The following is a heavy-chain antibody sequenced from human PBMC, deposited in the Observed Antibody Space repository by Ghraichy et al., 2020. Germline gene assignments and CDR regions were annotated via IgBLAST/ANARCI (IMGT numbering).Heavy chain of an antibody. D-gene: IGHD4-23*01. CDR3: ARVVVSERSPYGGSAHSVSTGWVYYGMDV. Sequence: SETLSLTCTVSGGSVSSGSYYWSWIRQPPGKGLEWIGYIYYSGSTNYNPSLKSRVTISVDTSKNQFSLKLSSVTAADTAVYYCARVVVSERSPYGGSAHSVSTGWVYYGMDVWGQGTTVTVSS. CDR1: GGSVSSGSYY. V-gene: IGHV4-61*01. J-gene: IGHJ6*02. CDR2: IYYSGST.